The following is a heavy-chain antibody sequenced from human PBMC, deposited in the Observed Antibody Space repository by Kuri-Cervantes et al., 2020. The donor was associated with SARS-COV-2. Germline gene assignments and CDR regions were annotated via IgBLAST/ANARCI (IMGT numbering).Heavy chain of an antibody. V-gene: IGHV3-30*07. CDR3: ARGPPRWNDGGHLDY. D-gene: IGHD1-1*01. CDR1: GFTFSNYA. CDR2: ISYDGSN. Sequence: GGSLRLSCAASGFTFSNYAIHWVRQAPGKGLEWVAVISYDGSNNSVKGRFTISRDNSKNTLYLQMNSLRDEDTAVYYCARGPPRWNDGGHLDYWGQGTLVTVSS. J-gene: IGHJ4*02.